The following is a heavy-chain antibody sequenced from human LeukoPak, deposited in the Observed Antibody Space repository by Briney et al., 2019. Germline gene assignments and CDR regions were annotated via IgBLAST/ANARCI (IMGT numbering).Heavy chain of an antibody. J-gene: IGHJ4*02. CDR3: AKDVDTAMATGGY. CDR1: GIIFNNFA. Sequence: PGGSLRLSCAPSGIIFNNFAFHWVRQPPGKGLEWVAAVSYDGSNKYYADSVRGRLTISRDNSKNTLYLQMNSLRAEDTAVYYCAKDVDTAMATGGYWGQGTLVTVSS. V-gene: IGHV3-30-3*01. CDR2: VSYDGSNK. D-gene: IGHD5-18*01.